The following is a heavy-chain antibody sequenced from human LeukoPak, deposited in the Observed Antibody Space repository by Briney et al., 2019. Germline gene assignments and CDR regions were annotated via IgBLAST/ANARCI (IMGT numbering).Heavy chain of an antibody. CDR3: ARDRGTSGYIFDY. J-gene: IGHJ4*02. V-gene: IGHV3-53*01. CDR1: GLTVSSNS. D-gene: IGHD3-22*01. CDR2: IYSAGAT. Sequence: GGSLRLSCAASGLTVSSNSMRWVRQAPGKGLEWVSVIYSAGATYYADSVRGRFTISRDNSKNTVYLQMNSLRAEDTALYYCARDRGTSGYIFDYWGRGTLVTVSS.